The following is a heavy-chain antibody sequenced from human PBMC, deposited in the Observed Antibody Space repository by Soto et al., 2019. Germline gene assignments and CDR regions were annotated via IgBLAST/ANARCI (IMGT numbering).Heavy chain of an antibody. V-gene: IGHV4-59*08. D-gene: IGHD3-22*01. CDR3: ASLGGADYYFCCCYYYIRGYFDY. J-gene: IGHJ4*02. Sequence: PSETLSLTCTVSGGSISSYYWSWIRQPPGKGLEWIGYIYYSGSTNYNPSLKSRVTISVDTSKNQFSLKLSSVTAADTAVYYCASLGGADYYFCCCYYYIRGYFDYWGQGTLVPVSS. CDR1: GGSISSYY. CDR2: IYYSGST.